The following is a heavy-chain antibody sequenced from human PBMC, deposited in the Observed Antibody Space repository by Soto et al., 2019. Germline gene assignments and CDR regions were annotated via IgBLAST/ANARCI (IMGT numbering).Heavy chain of an antibody. V-gene: IGHV4-4*07. Sequence: SETLSLTCSVSGASISSFNWNWVRQPAGKGPEWVGRLNIAGTINYNPSLKSRITMSMDTSKNQISLPLRSVTAADTAIYYCARDRGEYTSSWFWYFSHWGHGTLVTVSS. CDR2: LNIAGTI. J-gene: IGHJ2*01. CDR3: ARDRGEYTSSWFWYFSH. CDR1: GASISSFN. D-gene: IGHD6-13*01.